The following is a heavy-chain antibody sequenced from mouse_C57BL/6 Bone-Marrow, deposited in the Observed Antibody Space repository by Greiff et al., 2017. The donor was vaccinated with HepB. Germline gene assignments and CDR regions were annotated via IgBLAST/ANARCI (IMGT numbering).Heavy chain of an antibody. Sequence: QVQLQQPGAELVRPGSSVKLSCKASGYTFTSYWMHWVKQRPIQGLEWIGNIDPSDSETHYNQKFKDKATLTVDKSSSTAYMQLSSLTSEDSAVYYCARGYYDYDEGFAYWGQGTLVTVSA. J-gene: IGHJ3*01. V-gene: IGHV1-52*01. CDR2: IDPSDSET. CDR1: GYTFTSYW. D-gene: IGHD2-4*01. CDR3: ARGYYDYDEGFAY.